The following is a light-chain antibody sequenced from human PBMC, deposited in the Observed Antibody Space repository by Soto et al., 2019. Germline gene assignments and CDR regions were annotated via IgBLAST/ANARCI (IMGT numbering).Light chain of an antibody. Sequence: QSALTQPASVSGSPGQSITISCNGTSSDVGGYTYVSWYQQHPGKAPKLIIYEVTNRPSGVSNRFSGSQSGNTASLTISGLQAEDEGNYYCSSYTTTAHWLFGGGTKLTVL. CDR1: SSDVGGYTY. CDR2: EVT. CDR3: SSYTTTAHWL. V-gene: IGLV2-14*01. J-gene: IGLJ3*02.